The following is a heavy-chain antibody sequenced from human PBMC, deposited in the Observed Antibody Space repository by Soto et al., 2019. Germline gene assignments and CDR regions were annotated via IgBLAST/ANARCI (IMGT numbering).Heavy chain of an antibody. V-gene: IGHV1-2*04. CDR3: ARTIAAAGTGGGAFDI. D-gene: IGHD6-13*01. Sequence: QVQLVQSGAEVKKPGASVKVSCKASGYTFTGYYMHWVRQAPGQGLEWMGWINPNSGGTNYAQKFQGWVTITRDTSISTAYMELSRLRSDDTAVYYCARTIAAAGTGGGAFDIWGQGTMVTVSS. J-gene: IGHJ3*02. CDR2: INPNSGGT. CDR1: GYTFTGYY.